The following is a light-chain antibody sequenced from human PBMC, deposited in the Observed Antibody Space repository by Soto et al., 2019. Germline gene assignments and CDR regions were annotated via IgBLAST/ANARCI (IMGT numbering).Light chain of an antibody. CDR1: QDINNY. Sequence: DIQMTQSPSSLAATVGDSVNITCQASQDINNYLHWYHQKPGNAPKLLIYDAFNLETGVPSRFSGSGSGTDFTFTISSLQPEDIATYYCQHYDNLPSTFGGGTKVEIK. J-gene: IGKJ4*01. CDR3: QHYDNLPST. CDR2: DAF. V-gene: IGKV1-33*01.